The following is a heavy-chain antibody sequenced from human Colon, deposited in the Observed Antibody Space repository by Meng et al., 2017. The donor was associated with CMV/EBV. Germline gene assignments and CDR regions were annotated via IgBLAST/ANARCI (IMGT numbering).Heavy chain of an antibody. Sequence: FSDYCVVWVRQKPGRGVDGMGMVWPRNSDTRYSPSNQGQVTISADTSISAAYLQWRGLKASDTAVYFCARHVADNRADGGRSIRFDPWGQGTLVTVSS. CDR3: ARHVADNRADGGRSIRFDP. CDR1: FSDYC. J-gene: IGHJ5*02. CDR2: VWPRNSDT. D-gene: IGHD2-15*01. V-gene: IGHV5-51*01.